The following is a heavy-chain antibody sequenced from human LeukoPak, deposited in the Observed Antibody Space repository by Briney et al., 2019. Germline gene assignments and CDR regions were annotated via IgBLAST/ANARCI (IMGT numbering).Heavy chain of an antibody. Sequence: SETLSLTCAVSGGSISSGSYYWSWIRQPAGKGLEWIGRIYTSGSTNYNPFLKSRVTISVDTSKNQFSLKLSSVTAADTAVYYCARGRYGSGSYFIGRYIYFDYWGQGTLVTVSS. CDR1: GGSISSGSYY. V-gene: IGHV4-61*02. J-gene: IGHJ4*02. D-gene: IGHD3-10*01. CDR3: ARGRYGSGSYFIGRYIYFDY. CDR2: IYTSGST.